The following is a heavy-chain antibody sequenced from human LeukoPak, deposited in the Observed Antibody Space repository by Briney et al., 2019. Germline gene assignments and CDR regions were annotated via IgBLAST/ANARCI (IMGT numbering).Heavy chain of an antibody. D-gene: IGHD3-22*01. CDR1: GGSVNVGSYY. J-gene: IGHJ4*02. CDR2: FYTSGSA. V-gene: IGHV4-61*09. Sequence: PSETLSLTCTVSGGSVNVGSYYWTWIRQPAGKGLEWIGHFYTSGSAKYNPSLMSRVTISVDTSKNQFSLKLNSVTAADTAVYYCARGLGYSASYWGQGTLVTVSS. CDR3: ARGLGYSASY.